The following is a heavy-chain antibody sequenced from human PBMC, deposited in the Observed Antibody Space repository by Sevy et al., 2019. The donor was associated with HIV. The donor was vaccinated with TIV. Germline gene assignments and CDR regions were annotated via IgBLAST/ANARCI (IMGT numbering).Heavy chain of an antibody. D-gene: IGHD6-13*01. CDR1: GYTFTSYD. CDR2: MNPNSGNT. V-gene: IGHV1-8*01. J-gene: IGHJ6*02. Sequence: ASVKVSCKASGYTFTSYDSNWVRQATGQGLEWMGWMNPNSGNTGYAQKFQGRVTMTRNTSISTAYMELSSLRSEDTAVYYCARTEPGIAAYGMDVWGQGTTVTVSS. CDR3: ARTEPGIAAYGMDV.